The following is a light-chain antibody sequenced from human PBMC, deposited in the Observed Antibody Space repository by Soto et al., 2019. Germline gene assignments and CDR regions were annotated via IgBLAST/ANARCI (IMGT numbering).Light chain of an antibody. CDR2: EVS. Sequence: QSALTQPASVSGSPGQSITISCTGTSSDVGGYSYVSWYQQHPGKTPKLMIYEVSNRPSGVSNRFSGSKSGNTASLTISGLQAEDEADYYCSSYASSRDVFFGGGTKLTVL. V-gene: IGLV2-14*01. CDR3: SSYASSRDVF. J-gene: IGLJ2*01. CDR1: SSDVGGYSY.